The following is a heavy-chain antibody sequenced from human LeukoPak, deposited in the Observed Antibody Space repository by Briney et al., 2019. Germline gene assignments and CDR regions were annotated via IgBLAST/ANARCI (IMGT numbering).Heavy chain of an antibody. CDR2: IIPIFGTA. CDR3: ARYPDYGDYWFDP. D-gene: IGHD4-17*01. V-gene: IGHV1-69*05. CDR1: GYTFTNYG. J-gene: IGHJ5*02. Sequence: SVKVSCKASGYTFTNYGISWVRQAPGQGLEWMGGIIPIFGTANYAQKFQGRVTITTDESTSTAYMELSSLRSEDTAVYYCARYPDYGDYWFDPWGQGTLVTVSS.